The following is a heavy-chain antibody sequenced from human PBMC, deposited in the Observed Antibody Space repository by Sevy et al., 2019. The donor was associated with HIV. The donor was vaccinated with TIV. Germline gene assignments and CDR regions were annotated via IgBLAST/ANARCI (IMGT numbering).Heavy chain of an antibody. V-gene: IGHV3-30*14. J-gene: IGHJ4*02. CDR3: ARDLALSGSYSWLAY. D-gene: IGHD1-26*01. Sequence: GGSLRLSCAASGFTFSSYTMHWVRQAPGKALEWVAFISYDGSRKYYADSVKGRFTISRDNSKNTLYLQMNNLRAEDTAVFYCARDLALSGSYSWLAYWGQGTLVTVSS. CDR1: GFTFSSYT. CDR2: ISYDGSRK.